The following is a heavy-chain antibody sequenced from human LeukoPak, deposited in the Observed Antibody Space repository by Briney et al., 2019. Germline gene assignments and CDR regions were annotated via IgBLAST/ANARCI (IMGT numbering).Heavy chain of an antibody. CDR2: ISYDGSNK. V-gene: IGHV3-30-3*01. D-gene: IGHD3-10*01. CDR1: GFTFSSYA. CDR3: AKEVFDYYGSGSYYFSGAFDI. Sequence: PGRSLRLSCAASGFTFSSYAMHWVRQAPGKGLEWVAVISYDGSNKYYADSVKGRFTISRDNSKNTLYLQMNSLRAEDTALYYCAKEVFDYYGSGSYYFSGAFDIWGQGTMVTVSS. J-gene: IGHJ3*02.